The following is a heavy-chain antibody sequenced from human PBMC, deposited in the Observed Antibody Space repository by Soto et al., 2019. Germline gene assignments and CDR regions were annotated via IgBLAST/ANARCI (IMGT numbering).Heavy chain of an antibody. V-gene: IGHV4-4*02. D-gene: IGHD5-18*01. Sequence: QVQLQESGPGLVKPSGTLSLTCAVSGVSIGSRDWWTWVRQPPGKGLEWIGESHQSGNTNYNSSLESRVTISLDKSKNHFSLQLSSVTVADTAVYYCATRDTGRVYWGQGTLVTVSS. CDR2: SHQSGNT. J-gene: IGHJ4*02. CDR3: ATRDTGRVY. CDR1: GVSIGSRDW.